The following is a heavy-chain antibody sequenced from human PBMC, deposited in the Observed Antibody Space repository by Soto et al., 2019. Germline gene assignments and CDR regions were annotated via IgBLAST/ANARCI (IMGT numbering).Heavy chain of an antibody. J-gene: IGHJ6*02. D-gene: IGHD2-15*01. CDR2: IYYSGST. Sequence: QVQLQESGPGLVKPSETLSLTCTVSGGSVSSGSYYWSWIRQPPGKGLEWIGYIYYSGSTNYNPSLNSRVTISVDTSKNQFSLKLSSVTAADTAVYYCARDMRCSGGSCYSYYYGMDVWGQGTTVTVSS. CDR1: GGSVSSGSYY. V-gene: IGHV4-61*01. CDR3: ARDMRCSGGSCYSYYYGMDV.